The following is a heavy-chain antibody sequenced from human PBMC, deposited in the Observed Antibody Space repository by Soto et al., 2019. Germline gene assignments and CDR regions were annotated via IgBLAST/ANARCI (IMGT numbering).Heavy chain of an antibody. CDR2: ISGSGSTA. CDR1: GFTFSRFE. J-gene: IGHJ4*02. Sequence: EVQLVESGGGLVQPGGSLRLSCAASGFTFSRFELHWVRQAPGKGLEWISYISGSGSTAYYASSVEGRFTISRDNANNSVFLQMSSLSTEDTALSYCTRAGWCPYLSVYWGQGALVTVSS. D-gene: IGHD2-15*01. CDR3: TRAGWCPYLSVY. V-gene: IGHV3-48*03.